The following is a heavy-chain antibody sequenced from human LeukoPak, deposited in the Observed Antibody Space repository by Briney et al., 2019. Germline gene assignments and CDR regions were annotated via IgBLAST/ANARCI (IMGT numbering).Heavy chain of an antibody. CDR2: IYDRGST. V-gene: IGHV4-59*01. J-gene: IGHJ4*02. CDR1: GGSISSYY. Sequence: PSETLSLTCTVSGGSISSYYWSWIRRPPGKGLEWIGNIYDRGSTKYNPSLKSRVTISVDTSKNQFSLRLSSVTAADTAVYYCARGRTFDNWGQGTLVTVSS. CDR3: ARGRTFDN.